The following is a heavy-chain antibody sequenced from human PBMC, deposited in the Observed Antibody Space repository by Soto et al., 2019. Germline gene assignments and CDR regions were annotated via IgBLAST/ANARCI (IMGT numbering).Heavy chain of an antibody. CDR1: GGSMTKYY. D-gene: IGHD6-13*01. CDR2: IYYSGNT. Sequence: QVHLLESGPGLLKSSETLSLTCIVSGGSMTKYYCSWIRQPPGKGLEWIGYIYYSGNTKDNPSLKSRVTISKDTSKNQFSLKLSSVTAADTAGYYCARVGYSSSWFWFFDLWGRGTLVTVSS. J-gene: IGHJ2*01. V-gene: IGHV4-59*01. CDR3: ARVGYSSSWFWFFDL.